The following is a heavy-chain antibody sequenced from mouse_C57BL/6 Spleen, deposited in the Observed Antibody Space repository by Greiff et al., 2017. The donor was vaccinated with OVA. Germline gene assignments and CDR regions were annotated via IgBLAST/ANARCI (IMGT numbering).Heavy chain of an antibody. CDR1: GYTFTSYW. Sequence: VKLQQPGAELVRPGTSVKLSCKASGYTFTSYWMHWVKQRPGQGLEWIGVIDPSDSYTNYNQKFKGQATLTVDTSSSTAYMQLSSLTSEDSAVYYCAIGYYGSSPWCAYWGQGTLVTVSA. CDR3: AIGYYGSSPWCAY. V-gene: IGHV1-59*01. J-gene: IGHJ3*01. D-gene: IGHD1-1*01. CDR2: IDPSDSYT.